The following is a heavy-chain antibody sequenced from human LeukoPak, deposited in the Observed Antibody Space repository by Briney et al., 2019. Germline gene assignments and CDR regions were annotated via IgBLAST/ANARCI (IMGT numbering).Heavy chain of an antibody. D-gene: IGHD2-2*02. Sequence: GGSLRLSCAASGFTFSSYGMHWVRQAPGKGLEWVAFIRYDGSSKYYADSVKGRFTISRDNSKNTLYLQMNSLRAEDTAVYYCAKDSGYCSSTSCHNNWFDPWGQGTLVTVSS. CDR3: AKDSGYCSSTSCHNNWFDP. J-gene: IGHJ5*02. CDR1: GFTFSSYG. V-gene: IGHV3-30*02. CDR2: IRYDGSSK.